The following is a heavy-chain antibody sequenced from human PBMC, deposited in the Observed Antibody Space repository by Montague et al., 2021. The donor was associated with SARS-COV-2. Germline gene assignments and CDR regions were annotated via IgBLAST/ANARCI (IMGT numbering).Heavy chain of an antibody. CDR2: NYRSGST. CDR1: GGSISSGGYS. Sequence: TLSLTRAVSGGSISSGGYSWSWIRQPPGKGLEWIGYNYRSGSTYYNPSLNSRVTISVDRSKNQFSLKLSSVTAAATAVYYCGMEEGDYGGMDVWGQGTPVTVSS. J-gene: IGHJ6*02. CDR3: GMEEGDYGGMDV. D-gene: IGHD3-16*01. V-gene: IGHV4-30-2*01.